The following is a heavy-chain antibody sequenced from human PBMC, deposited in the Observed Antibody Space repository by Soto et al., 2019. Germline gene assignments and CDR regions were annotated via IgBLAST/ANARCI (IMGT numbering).Heavy chain of an antibody. CDR3: ARSYGEVPHFDY. CDR2: INHSGST. V-gene: IGHV4-34*01. J-gene: IGHJ4*02. Sequence: XTMSLPNAVYGGYFSGYYGGWILRPPGKGLEWIGEINHSGSTNYNPSLKSRVTISVDTSKNQFSLKLSSVTAADTAVYNCARSYGEVPHFDYWGQGPLGTVSA. CDR1: GGYFSGYY. D-gene: IGHD3-10*01.